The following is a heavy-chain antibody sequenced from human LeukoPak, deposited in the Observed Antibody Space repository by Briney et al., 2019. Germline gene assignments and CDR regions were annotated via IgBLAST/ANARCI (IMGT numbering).Heavy chain of an antibody. Sequence: GGSLRLSCAVSGFSVSNYYMSWVRQAPGKGLEWVSLIRDSGETFYADSVKGRFTISRDESKNTVYLQMNRLRVGDTGVYFCARDRAATQDWVEFDPWGQGTQVTVSS. CDR2: IRDSGET. CDR3: ARDRAATQDWVEFDP. CDR1: GFSVSNYY. D-gene: IGHD2-15*01. V-gene: IGHV3-66*03. J-gene: IGHJ5*02.